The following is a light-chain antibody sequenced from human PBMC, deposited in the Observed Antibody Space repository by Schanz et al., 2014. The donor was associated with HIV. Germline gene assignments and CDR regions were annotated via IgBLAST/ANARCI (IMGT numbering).Light chain of an antibody. Sequence: QSVLTQPPSASGTPGQRVTISCSGSSSNIGSNYVCWYQQFPGKAPKLLVYRNNQRPSGVPDRFSGSRSGTSASLAISRLRSDDEADYYCAAWDDGLSGRVFGGGTKLTVL. CDR1: SSNIGSNY. CDR3: AAWDDGLSGRV. V-gene: IGLV1-47*01. J-gene: IGLJ3*02. CDR2: RNN.